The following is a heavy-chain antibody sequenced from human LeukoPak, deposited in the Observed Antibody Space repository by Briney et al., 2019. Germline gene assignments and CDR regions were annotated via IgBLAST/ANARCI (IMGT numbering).Heavy chain of an antibody. CDR1: GSTFSSYG. CDR2: ISYDGSNK. Sequence: GGSLRLSCAASGSTFSSYGMHWVRQAPGKGLEWVAVISYDGSNKYYADSVKGRFTISRDNSKNTLYLQMNSLRAEDTAVYYCAKDRDIVVVPAANIDYWGQGTLVTVSS. D-gene: IGHD2-2*01. CDR3: AKDRDIVVVPAANIDY. V-gene: IGHV3-30*18. J-gene: IGHJ4*02.